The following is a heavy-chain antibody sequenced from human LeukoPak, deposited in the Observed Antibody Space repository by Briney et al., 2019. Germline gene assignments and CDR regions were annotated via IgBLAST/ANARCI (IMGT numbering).Heavy chain of an antibody. Sequence: SETLSLTCTVSGGSISSSSYYWVWIRRRPGKGLEWIGSIYYSASAYYNPSLKSRVTISVDTSKNQFSLKLSSVTAADTAVYYCARPDSSGWFDYWGQGTLVTVSS. D-gene: IGHD6-19*01. CDR2: IYYSASA. V-gene: IGHV4-39*01. J-gene: IGHJ4*02. CDR1: GGSISSSSYY. CDR3: ARPDSSGWFDY.